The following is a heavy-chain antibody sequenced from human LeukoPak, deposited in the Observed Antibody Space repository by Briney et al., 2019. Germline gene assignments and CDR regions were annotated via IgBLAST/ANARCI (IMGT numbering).Heavy chain of an antibody. CDR3: ARGSDILTGYYYYYYMDV. J-gene: IGHJ6*03. V-gene: IGHV1-18*01. Sequence: GASVKVSCKASGYTFTSYGISWVRQAPGQGLEWMGWISAYNGNTNYAQKLQGRVTMTTDTSTSTAYMELRSLRSDDTAVYYCARGSDILTGYYYYYYMDVWGKGTTVTISS. D-gene: IGHD3-9*01. CDR1: GYTFTSYG. CDR2: ISAYNGNT.